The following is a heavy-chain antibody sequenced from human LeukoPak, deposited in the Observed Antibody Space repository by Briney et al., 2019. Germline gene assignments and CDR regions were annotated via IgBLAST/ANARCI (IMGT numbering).Heavy chain of an antibody. V-gene: IGHV4-34*01. CDR3: AKYGGSGWVIDY. Sequence: KPSETLSPTCAVYGGSFSGYYWSWIRQPPGKGLEWIGEINHSGSTNYNPSLKSRVTISVDTSKNQFSLKLSSVTAADTAVYFCAKYGGSGWVIDYWGQGTLVTVSS. J-gene: IGHJ4*02. D-gene: IGHD6-19*01. CDR2: INHSGST. CDR1: GGSFSGYY.